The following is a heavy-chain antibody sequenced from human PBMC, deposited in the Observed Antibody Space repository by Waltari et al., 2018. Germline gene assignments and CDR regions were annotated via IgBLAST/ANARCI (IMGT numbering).Heavy chain of an antibody. J-gene: IGHJ4*02. D-gene: IGHD3-10*01. Sequence: EVQLLESGGGLVQPGGSLGTSCAADGSTVHNSSMGRVSQAPGKGLGWFSSSVVSGGSTFYSDSVNGRFTISRDNSKNTLYLQMNSLRAEDTAVYYCAKGRRSGSYYNTDYWGQGTLVTVSS. CDR3: AKGRRSGSYYNTDY. V-gene: IGHV3-23*01. CDR1: GSTVHNSS. CDR2: SVVSGGST.